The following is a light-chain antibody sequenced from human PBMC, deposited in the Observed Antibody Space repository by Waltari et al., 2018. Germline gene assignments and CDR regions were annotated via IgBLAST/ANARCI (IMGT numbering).Light chain of an antibody. J-gene: IGKJ5*01. V-gene: IGKV2-28*01. Sequence: EIVLTQSPLSLPVTLGEPASISCTSSQSLLHSNGYAYLDWYVQRPGLPPRLLIYFGSYRASGVPDRFSGSGSVTDFTLKISKVEAEDVGVYYCMQALQTSITFGQGTRLEI. CDR3: MQALQTSIT. CDR1: QSLLHSNGYAY. CDR2: FGS.